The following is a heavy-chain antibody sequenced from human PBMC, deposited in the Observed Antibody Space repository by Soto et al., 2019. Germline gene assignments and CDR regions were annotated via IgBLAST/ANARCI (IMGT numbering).Heavy chain of an antibody. CDR3: TKDRYDILTPSDF. Sequence: PGGSLRLSCAASGFTFSSYAMNWVRQAPGKGLEWVSGISDSGGSTYYADSVKGRFTISRDNSKNTLYLQMNSLRAEDTAVYYCTKDRYDILTPSDFWGQGTLVTVSS. V-gene: IGHV3-23*01. CDR1: GFTFSSYA. J-gene: IGHJ4*02. CDR2: ISDSGGST. D-gene: IGHD3-9*01.